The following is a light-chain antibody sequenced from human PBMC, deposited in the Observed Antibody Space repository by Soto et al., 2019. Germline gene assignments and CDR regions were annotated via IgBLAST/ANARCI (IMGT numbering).Light chain of an antibody. CDR3: AAWDDSLNGAV. CDR1: SSNIGINT. Sequence: QPVLTQPPSASGTPGQRVTISCSGSSSNIGINTVNWYQQLPGTAPKLLIYSNNQRPSGVPDRFSGSKSGTSASLAISGLQSEDEADYYCAAWDDSLNGAVFGGGTQLTVL. CDR2: SNN. V-gene: IGLV1-44*01. J-gene: IGLJ7*01.